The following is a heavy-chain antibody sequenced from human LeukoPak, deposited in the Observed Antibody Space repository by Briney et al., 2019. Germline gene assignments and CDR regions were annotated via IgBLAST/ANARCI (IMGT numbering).Heavy chain of an antibody. Sequence: PGESLRLSCAASGFIFSTYTIHWVRQAPGKGLEWVSSISHDGTYKHYADSVKGRFTISRDNSKNTLYLQMNSLRAEDTAVYYCARDRGYYYYYMDVWGKGTTVTVSS. CDR3: ARDRGYYYYYMDV. V-gene: IGHV3-30*14. CDR1: GFIFSTYT. D-gene: IGHD3-10*01. J-gene: IGHJ6*03. CDR2: ISHDGTYK.